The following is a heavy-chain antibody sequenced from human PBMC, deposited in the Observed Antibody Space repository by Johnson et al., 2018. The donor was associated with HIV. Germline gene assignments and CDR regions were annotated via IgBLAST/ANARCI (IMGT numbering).Heavy chain of an antibody. J-gene: IGHJ3*02. Sequence: MQLVESGGGLVQPGGSLRLSCAASGFTVSSNYMSWVRQAPGKGLEWVSVIYSGGSTYYADSVKGRFTISRDNSKNTLYLQRNSLRAEDTAVYYCARDGMAATKANIWGQGTMVTVSS. CDR1: GFTVSSNY. CDR3: ARDGMAATKANI. D-gene: IGHD1-14*01. CDR2: IYSGGST. V-gene: IGHV3-66*01.